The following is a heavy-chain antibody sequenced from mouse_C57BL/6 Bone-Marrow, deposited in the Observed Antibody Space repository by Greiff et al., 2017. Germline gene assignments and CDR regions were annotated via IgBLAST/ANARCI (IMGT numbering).Heavy chain of an antibody. V-gene: IGHV1-64*01. CDR2: IHPNSGST. CDR3: ARKGYYLFAY. D-gene: IGHD2-12*01. Sequence: QVQLQQPGAELVMPGASVKLSCKASGYTFTSYWMHWVKQRPGQGLEWIGMIHPNSGSTNYNEKFKSKATLTVDKSSSTAYMQLSSLTSEDSAVYYCARKGYYLFAYWGQGTLVTVSA. CDR1: GYTFTSYW. J-gene: IGHJ3*01.